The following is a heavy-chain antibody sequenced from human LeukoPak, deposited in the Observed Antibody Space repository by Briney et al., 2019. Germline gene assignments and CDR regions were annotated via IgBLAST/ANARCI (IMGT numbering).Heavy chain of an antibody. CDR2: IYYSGST. J-gene: IGHJ5*02. D-gene: IGHD5-24*01. CDR1: GGSISSYF. Sequence: PSETLSLTCTVSGGSISSYFWSRIRQPPGKGLEWIGHIYYSGSTHYNPSLKSRVTISVDTSKNQVSLKLSSVTAADTAVHYCARVDKRWLQFDHWGQGTLVTVSS. CDR3: ARVDKRWLQFDH. V-gene: IGHV4-59*01.